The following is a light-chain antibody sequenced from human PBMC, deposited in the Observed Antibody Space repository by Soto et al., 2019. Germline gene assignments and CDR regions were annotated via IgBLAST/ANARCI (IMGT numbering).Light chain of an antibody. CDR1: QSVNSN. V-gene: IGKV3-15*01. CDR2: GTS. J-gene: IGKJ5*01. CDR3: QQYYNWPRT. Sequence: EIVMTQSPATLSLSPGERATLSCRASQSVNSNLAWYQQKAGQAPRLLIYGTSTRATGLPARFSGTGSGTEFTLTINSLQAEDSAVYYCQQYYNWPRTFGQGTRLVIK.